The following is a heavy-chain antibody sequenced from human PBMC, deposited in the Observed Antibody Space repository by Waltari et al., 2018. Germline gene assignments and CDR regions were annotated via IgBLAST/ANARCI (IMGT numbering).Heavy chain of an antibody. J-gene: IGHJ4*02. V-gene: IGHV3-7*01. CDR3: ARGWAHLDS. D-gene: IGHD1-26*01. Sequence: EVQLVESGGNLVQPGGSLRLSCAASGFTFSNFWMTWGRQAPGKGLGWGANTKEDGNDIYYLDSVKGRFTISRDNAKNSLFLQMNSLRAEDTAIYYCARGWAHLDSWGQGTLVTVSS. CDR2: TKEDGNDI. CDR1: GFTFSNFW.